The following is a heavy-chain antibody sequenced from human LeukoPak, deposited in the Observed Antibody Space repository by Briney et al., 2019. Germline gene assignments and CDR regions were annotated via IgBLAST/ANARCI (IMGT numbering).Heavy chain of an antibody. D-gene: IGHD3-22*01. V-gene: IGHV4-61*09. Sequence: PSETLSLTCTVSGGSITSGTYYWSWIRQPAGKGLEWIGHISTTGSSTYKTSLKSRAAIVVDTTKNQLSLKLSSVTAADTAVYYCARGEEYHDSSGYHLDYWGQGTLVTVSS. J-gene: IGHJ4*02. CDR3: ARGEEYHDSSGYHLDY. CDR2: ISTTGSS. CDR1: GGSITSGTYY.